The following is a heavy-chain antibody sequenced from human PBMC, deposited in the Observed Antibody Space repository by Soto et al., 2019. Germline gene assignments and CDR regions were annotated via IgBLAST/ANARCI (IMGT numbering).Heavy chain of an antibody. D-gene: IGHD3-16*01. Sequence: PGQSLKISGKASGYEFSTHWIDWVRHMPGKGLQWMAIIYPSDSDTKYSPSFQGHVTISVHKSISTAYLQWSGLQASDSAKSYCAPLFTHAGFWDYFHYWGPGALVTVSS. J-gene: IGHJ4*02. CDR3: APLFTHAGFWDYFHY. V-gene: IGHV5-51*01. CDR2: IYPSDSDT. CDR1: GYEFSTHW.